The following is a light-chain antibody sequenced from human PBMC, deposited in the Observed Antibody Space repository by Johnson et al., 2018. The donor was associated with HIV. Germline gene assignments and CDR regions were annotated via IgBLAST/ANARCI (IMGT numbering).Light chain of an antibody. CDR2: DNN. CDR3: GTWDSSLSAYV. Sequence: QSVLTQPPSVSAAPGQRVTISCSGSSSNIGNNYVSWYQQLPGTAPKLLIYDNNKRPSGLPDRFSGSNSGTSATLGSTGLQPGDEADYYCGTWDSSLSAYVFGTGTKVTVL. CDR1: SSNIGNNY. V-gene: IGLV1-51*01. J-gene: IGLJ1*01.